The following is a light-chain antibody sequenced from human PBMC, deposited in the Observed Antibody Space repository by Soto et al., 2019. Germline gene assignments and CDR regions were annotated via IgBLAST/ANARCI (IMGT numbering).Light chain of an antibody. V-gene: IGKV3-15*01. CDR2: GAS. CDR3: QQYNKWKT. J-gene: IGKJ1*01. CDR1: QSVSSN. Sequence: EIVMTQSPATLSVSPGERATLSCRASQSVSSNLAWYQQKPGQAPRLLIYGASTRASGIPARFSGSGSGTEFTLTISSLQSEDFAVYYCQQYNKWKTFGHGTKVEIK.